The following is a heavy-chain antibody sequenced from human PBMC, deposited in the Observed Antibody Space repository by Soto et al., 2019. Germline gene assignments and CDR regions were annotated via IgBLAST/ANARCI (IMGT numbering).Heavy chain of an antibody. CDR2: INHSGST. J-gene: IGHJ1*01. V-gene: IGHV4-34*01. Sequence: SETLSLTCAVYGGSFSGYYWSWIRQPPGKGLEWIGEINHSGSTNYNPSLKSRVTISVDTSKNQFSLKLGSVTAADTAVYYCARGRGYYDSSGYYFLYWGQGTLVTVSS. CDR1: GGSFSGYY. D-gene: IGHD3-22*01. CDR3: ARGRGYYDSSGYYFLY.